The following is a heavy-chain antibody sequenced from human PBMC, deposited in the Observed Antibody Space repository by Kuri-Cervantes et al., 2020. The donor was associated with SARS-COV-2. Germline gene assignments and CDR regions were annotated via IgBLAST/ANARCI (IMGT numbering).Heavy chain of an antibody. Sequence: ASVKVSCKASGGTFSSYAISWVRQAPGQGLEWMGIINPSGGSTSYAQKFQGRVTMTRDTSTSTVYMELSSLRSEDTAVYYCARVPGIAVAGTAYFDYWGQGTLVTVSS. CDR1: GGTFSSYA. CDR2: INPSGGST. J-gene: IGHJ4*02. CDR3: ARVPGIAVAGTAYFDY. V-gene: IGHV1-46*01. D-gene: IGHD6-19*01.